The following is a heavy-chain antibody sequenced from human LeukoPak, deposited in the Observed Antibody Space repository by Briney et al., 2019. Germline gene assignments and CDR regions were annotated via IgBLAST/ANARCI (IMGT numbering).Heavy chain of an antibody. CDR2: ISSSGGST. D-gene: IGHD3-22*01. J-gene: IGHJ4*02. V-gene: IGHV3-23*01. Sequence: PGGSLRLSCAASGFTFSSYAMGWVRQAPGKGLEWVSAISSSGGSTYYADSVKGRFTISRDNSKNTLYLQMNSLRAEDTAVYYCAKNPGAITMIVVVITSFDYWGQGTLVTVSS. CDR1: GFTFSSYA. CDR3: AKNPGAITMIVVVITSFDY.